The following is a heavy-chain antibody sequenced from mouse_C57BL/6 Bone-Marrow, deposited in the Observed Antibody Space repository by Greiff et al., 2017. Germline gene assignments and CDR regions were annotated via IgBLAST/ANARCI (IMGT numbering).Heavy chain of an antibody. J-gene: IGHJ3*01. D-gene: IGHD2-2*01. CDR2: IDPSDSYT. CDR3: ARATMVTVPFAY. Sequence: QVQLQQPGAELVMPGASVKLSCKASGYTFTSYWMHWVKQRPGQGLEWIGEIDPSDSYTNYNQKFKGKSTLTVDKSSSTAYMQLSSLTSEDSAVYDCARATMVTVPFAYWGQGTLGTVSA. CDR1: GYTFTSYW. V-gene: IGHV1-69*01.